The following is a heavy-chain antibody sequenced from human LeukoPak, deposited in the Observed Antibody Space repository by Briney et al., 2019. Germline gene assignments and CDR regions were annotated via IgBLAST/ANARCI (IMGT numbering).Heavy chain of an antibody. CDR2: IYTSGST. Sequence: SETLSLTCTVSGGSISSGSYYWSWIRQPAGKGLEWIGRIYTSGSTNCNPSLKSRVTISVDTSKNQFSLKLSSVTAADTAVYYCARGTTVLKTFDYWGQGTLVTVSS. CDR1: GGSISSGSYY. V-gene: IGHV4-61*02. D-gene: IGHD4-17*01. CDR3: ARGTTVLKTFDY. J-gene: IGHJ4*02.